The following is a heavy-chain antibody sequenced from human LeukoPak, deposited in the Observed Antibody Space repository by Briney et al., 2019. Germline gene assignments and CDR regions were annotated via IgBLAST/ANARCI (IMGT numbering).Heavy chain of an antibody. V-gene: IGHV3-21*01. CDR2: ISSSSSYI. D-gene: IGHD2/OR15-2a*01. CDR3: ARDTTITTALDY. J-gene: IGHJ4*02. Sequence: PGRSLRLSCAASGFTFSSYGMHWVRQAPGKGLEWVSSISSSSSYIYYADSVKGRFTISRDNAKNSLYLQMNSLRAEDTAVYYCARDTTITTALDYWGQGTLVTVSS. CDR1: GFTFSSYG.